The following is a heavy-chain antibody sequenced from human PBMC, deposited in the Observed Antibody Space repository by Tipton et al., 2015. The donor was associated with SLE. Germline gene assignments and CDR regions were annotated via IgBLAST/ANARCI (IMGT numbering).Heavy chain of an antibody. Sequence: TLSLTCTVSGGSISSRYWSWIRQPPGKGLEWIGYMYYSGSTKYNPSLKSRVTISVDTSKNQFSLKLSSVTAADTAVYYCARDDYSGYDYWGQGTLVTVSS. CDR1: GGSISSRY. J-gene: IGHJ4*02. CDR2: MYYSGST. CDR3: ARDDYSGYDY. D-gene: IGHD3-22*01. V-gene: IGHV4-59*11.